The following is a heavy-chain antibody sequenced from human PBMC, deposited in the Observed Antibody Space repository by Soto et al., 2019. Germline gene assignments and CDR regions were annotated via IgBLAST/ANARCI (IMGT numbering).Heavy chain of an antibody. D-gene: IGHD3-10*01. CDR3: ARDAATMVRGVIYFDY. V-gene: IGHV3-48*02. Sequence: EVQLVESGGGLVQPGGSLRLSCAASGFTFSSYSMNWVRQAPGKGLEWVSYISSSSSTIYYADSVKGRFTISRDNAKHSLYLQMNSLRDEDTAVYYCARDAATMVRGVIYFDYWGQGTLVTVSS. J-gene: IGHJ4*02. CDR1: GFTFSSYS. CDR2: ISSSSSTI.